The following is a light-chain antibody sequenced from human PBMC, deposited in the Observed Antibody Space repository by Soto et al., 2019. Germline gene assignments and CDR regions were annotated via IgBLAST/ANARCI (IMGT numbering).Light chain of an antibody. CDR3: SSYTRGSTFPYV. V-gene: IGLV2-14*01. Sequence: QSALTQPASVSGSPGQSITISCIGTSSDVGYYNYVSWYQQHPGKAPKLMIYEVSNRPSGISYRFSGSKSGNTASLTISGLQAEDEADYYCSSYTRGSTFPYVFGTGTKLTVL. J-gene: IGLJ1*01. CDR2: EVS. CDR1: SSDVGYYNY.